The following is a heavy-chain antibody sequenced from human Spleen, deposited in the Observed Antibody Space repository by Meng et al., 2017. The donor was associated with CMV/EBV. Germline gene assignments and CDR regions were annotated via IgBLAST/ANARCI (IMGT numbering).Heavy chain of an antibody. CDR1: GYTFTSYG. V-gene: IGHV1-18*01. D-gene: IGHD6-13*01. Sequence: QGQLVQSGAEVKKPGAAWKVSCKASGYTFTSYGISWVRQAPGQGLEWIGWISAYNGNTNYAQKLQGRVTMTTDTSTSTAYMELRSLRSDDTAVYYCARDLRARSWPSRFDYWGQGTLVTVSS. CDR3: ARDLRARSWPSRFDY. CDR2: ISAYNGNT. J-gene: IGHJ4*02.